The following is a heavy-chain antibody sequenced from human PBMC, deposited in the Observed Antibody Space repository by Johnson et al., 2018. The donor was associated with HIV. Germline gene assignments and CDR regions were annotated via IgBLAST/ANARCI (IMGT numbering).Heavy chain of an antibody. J-gene: IGHJ3*01. CDR3: GRDYDYDNSDQSGIDVFDV. CDR2: ISGRGGST. CDR1: GFTFSSYA. V-gene: IGHV3-23*04. D-gene: IGHD3-22*01. Sequence: VQLVESGGGLVQPGGSLRLSCAASGFTFSSYAMSWVRQGPGKGLEWVSGISGRGGSTYYADSVKGRFTISRDNSKNTAYLQMNGLTVEDTAMYYCGRDYDYDNSDQSGIDVFDVWGQGTKVTVSS.